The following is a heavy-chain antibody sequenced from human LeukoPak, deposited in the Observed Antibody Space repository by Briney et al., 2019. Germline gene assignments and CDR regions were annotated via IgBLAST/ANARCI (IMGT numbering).Heavy chain of an antibody. D-gene: IGHD5-18*01. CDR2: IWYDGSNK. J-gene: IGHJ4*02. CDR1: GFTFSSYG. CDR3: ARGYSYGYANVDY. Sequence: GGSLRLPCAASGFTFSSYGMHWVRQAPGKGLEWVAVIWYDGSNKYYADSVKGRFTISRDNSKNTLYLQMNSLRAEDTAVYYCARGYSYGYANVDYWGQGTLVTVSS. V-gene: IGHV3-33*01.